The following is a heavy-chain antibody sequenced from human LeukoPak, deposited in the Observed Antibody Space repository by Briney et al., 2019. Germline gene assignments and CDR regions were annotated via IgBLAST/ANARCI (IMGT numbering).Heavy chain of an antibody. Sequence: PGGSLRLSCAASGFTFSSYAMSWVRQAPGKGLEWVSAISGSGGSTYYADSVKGRFTISRHNSKNTLYLQMNSLRAEDTAVYYCARKYCSGGSCYLDYWGQGTLVTVSS. CDR3: ARKYCSGGSCYLDY. V-gene: IGHV3-23*01. CDR1: GFTFSSYA. CDR2: ISGSGGST. J-gene: IGHJ4*02. D-gene: IGHD2-15*01.